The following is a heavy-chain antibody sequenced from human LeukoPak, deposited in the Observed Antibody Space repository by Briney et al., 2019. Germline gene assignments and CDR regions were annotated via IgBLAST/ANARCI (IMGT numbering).Heavy chain of an antibody. D-gene: IGHD2-15*01. CDR3: AKDLVVPYYFDY. V-gene: IGHV3-23*01. J-gene: IGHJ4*02. Sequence: PGGSLGLSCAASGFTFSSYAMSWVRQAPGKGLEWVSAISGSGGSTYYADSVKGRFTISRDNSKNTLYLQMNSLRAEDTAVYYCAKDLVVPYYFDYWGQGTLITVSS. CDR2: ISGSGGST. CDR1: GFTFSSYA.